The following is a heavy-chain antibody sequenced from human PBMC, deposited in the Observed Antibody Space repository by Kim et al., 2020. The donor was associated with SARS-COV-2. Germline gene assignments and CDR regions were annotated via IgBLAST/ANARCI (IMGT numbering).Heavy chain of an antibody. D-gene: IGHD4-17*01. CDR2: IYYSGST. CDR1: GGSISSYY. CDR3: ARGVRWVDAFDI. J-gene: IGHJ3*02. V-gene: IGHV4-59*13. Sequence: SETLSLTCTVSGGSISSYYWSWIRRPPGKGLEWIGYIYYSGSTNYNPSLKSRVTISVDTSKNQFSLKLSSVTAADTAVYYCARGVRWVDAFDIWGQGTMVTVAS.